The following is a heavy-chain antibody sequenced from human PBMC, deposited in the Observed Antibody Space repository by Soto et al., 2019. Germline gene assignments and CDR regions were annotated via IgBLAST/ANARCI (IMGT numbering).Heavy chain of an antibody. CDR3: ARLRYSSAVVRYYYYGMDV. CDR1: GGTFSSYA. Sequence: ASVKVSCKASGGTFSSYAISWVRQAPGQGLEWMGGIIPIFGTANYAQKFQGRVTITADESTSTAYMELSSLRSEDTAVYYCARLRYSSAVVRYYYYGMDVWGQGTTVTVSS. J-gene: IGHJ6*02. D-gene: IGHD5-18*01. CDR2: IIPIFGTA. V-gene: IGHV1-69*13.